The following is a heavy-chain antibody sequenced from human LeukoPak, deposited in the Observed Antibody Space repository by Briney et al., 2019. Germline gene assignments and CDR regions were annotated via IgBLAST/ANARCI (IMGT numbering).Heavy chain of an antibody. CDR2: INHSGST. J-gene: IGHJ4*02. V-gene: IGHV4-34*01. Sequence: SETLSLTCAVYGGSFSGYYWGWVRQPPGKGLEWIGEINHSGSTNYNPSLKSRVTISVDTSKNQFSLKLSSVTAADTAVYYCARQVTMVREFDYWGQGTLVTVSS. D-gene: IGHD3-10*01. CDR1: GGSFSGYY. CDR3: ARQVTMVREFDY.